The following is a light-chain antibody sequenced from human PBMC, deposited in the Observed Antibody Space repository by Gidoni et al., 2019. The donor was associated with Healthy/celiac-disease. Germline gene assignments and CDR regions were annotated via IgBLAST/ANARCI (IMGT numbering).Light chain of an antibody. V-gene: IGKV2-28*01. CDR2: LGS. CDR1: QSLLHSNGYTY. CDR3: MQALQTPKT. J-gene: IGKJ1*01. Sequence: DLVMSQSTLPLSVTTGEPASISCRSSQSLLHSNGYTYLDWYLQKPGQSPQLLIYLGSNRASGVPDRFSGSGSGTDFTLKISSVEAEDVGVYYCMQALQTPKTFGQGTKVEIK.